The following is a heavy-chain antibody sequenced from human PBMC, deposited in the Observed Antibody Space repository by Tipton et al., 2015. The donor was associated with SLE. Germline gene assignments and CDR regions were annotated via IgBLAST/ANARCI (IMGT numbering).Heavy chain of an antibody. CDR1: GGSISSYY. V-gene: IGHV4-59*01. CDR2: IYYSGST. J-gene: IGHJ4*02. D-gene: IGHD3-3*01. Sequence: TLSLTCTVSGGSISSYYWSWIRQPPGKGLEWIGYIYYSGSTNYNPSLKSRVTISVDTSKNQFSLKLSSVTAADTAVYYCARTSYDFRSGYYFDYRGQGTLVTVSS. CDR3: ARTSYDFRSGYYFDY.